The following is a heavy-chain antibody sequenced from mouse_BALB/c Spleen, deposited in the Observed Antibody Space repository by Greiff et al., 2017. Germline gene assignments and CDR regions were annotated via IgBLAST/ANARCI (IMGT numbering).Heavy chain of an antibody. CDR3: ARRGCFAY. Sequence: VQLQESGAELMKPVASVKISCKATGYTFSSYWIEWVKQSPGHGLEWIGEILPGSGSTNYNEKLKGKATFTADTSSNTAYMQLSSLTSEDSAVYYCARRGCFAYWGQGTLVTVSA. CDR2: ILPGSGST. CDR1: GYTFSSYW. V-gene: IGHV1-9*01. J-gene: IGHJ3*01.